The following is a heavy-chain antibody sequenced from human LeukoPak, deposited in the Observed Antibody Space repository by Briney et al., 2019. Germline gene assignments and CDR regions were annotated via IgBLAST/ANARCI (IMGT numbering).Heavy chain of an antibody. Sequence: GGSLRLSCAASGFTFSSYSMNWVRQAPGKGLEWVSSISSGSTYMYYADSVKGRFTISRDNAQNSMYLQMNSLRAEDTAVYYCARVPGPKVGATRYYYYYGMDVWGQGTTVTVSS. CDR1: GFTFSSYS. D-gene: IGHD1-26*01. CDR3: ARVPGPKVGATRYYYYYGMDV. J-gene: IGHJ6*02. CDR2: ISSGSTYM. V-gene: IGHV3-21*01.